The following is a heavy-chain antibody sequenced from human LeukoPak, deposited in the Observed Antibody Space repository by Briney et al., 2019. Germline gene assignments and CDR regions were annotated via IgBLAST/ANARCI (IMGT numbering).Heavy chain of an antibody. CDR1: GGSVRDSTYY. Sequence: SETLSLTCTVSGGSVRDSTYYWGWIRQPPGKGLEWIGSVYYSGYTYHNPSLKSRVTMSVDASKNQFSLKLTYVTAADTAVYYCASSPGFGSSWYDYWGQGTLVTVSS. D-gene: IGHD6-13*01. CDR2: VYYSGYT. CDR3: ASSPGFGSSWYDY. J-gene: IGHJ4*02. V-gene: IGHV4-39*01.